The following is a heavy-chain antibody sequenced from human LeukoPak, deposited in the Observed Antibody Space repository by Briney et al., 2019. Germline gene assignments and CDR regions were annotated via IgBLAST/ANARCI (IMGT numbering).Heavy chain of an antibody. V-gene: IGHV1-18*01. D-gene: IGHD6-13*01. CDR3: ARRDSSSWPTNWFDP. CDR2: ISTYNDNK. CDR1: GYTFTSYG. J-gene: IGHJ5*02. Sequence: GASVKVSCKASGYTFTSYGISWLRQAPGQGLEWMGWISTYNDNKKYAQNLQGRVTTTTDTSTSTAYMELKSLRSDDTAVYYCARRDSSSWPTNWFDPWGQGTLVTVSS.